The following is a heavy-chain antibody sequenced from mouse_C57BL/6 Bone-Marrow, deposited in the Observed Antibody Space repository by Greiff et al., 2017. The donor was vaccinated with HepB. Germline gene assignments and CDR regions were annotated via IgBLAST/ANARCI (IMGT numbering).Heavy chain of an antibody. J-gene: IGHJ4*01. CDR3: ARTSYGIYYAMDY. CDR1: GFSLTSYG. V-gene: IGHV2-6*03. CDR2: IWSDGST. Sequence: QVQLKESGPGLVAPSQSLSITCTVSGFSLTSYGVHWVRQPPGKGLEWLVVIWSDGSTTYNSALKSRLSISKDNSKSQVFLKMNSLQTDDTAMYYCARTSYGIYYAMDYWGQGTSVTVSS. D-gene: IGHD2-10*01.